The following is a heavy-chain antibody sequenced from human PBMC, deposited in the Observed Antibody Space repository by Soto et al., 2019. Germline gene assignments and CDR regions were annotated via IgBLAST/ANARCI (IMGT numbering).Heavy chain of an antibody. J-gene: IGHJ3*02. CDR1: GFTFSDYN. CDR2: ISTSSSYK. D-gene: IGHD2-21*02. V-gene: IGHV3-21*01. CDR3: ARDVGRDSVVVTAIPNLSAFDI. Sequence: EAQVVESGGGLVEPGGSLRVSCATSGFTFSDYNMNWVRQAPGKGLEWVSSISTSSSYKYYTDSVKGRFIISRDNAKKSLYLQMDSLRVEDTAVYYCARDVGRDSVVVTAIPNLSAFDIWGQGTKVTVSS.